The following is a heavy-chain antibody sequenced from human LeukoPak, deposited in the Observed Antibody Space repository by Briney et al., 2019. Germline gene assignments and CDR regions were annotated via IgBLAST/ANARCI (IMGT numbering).Heavy chain of an antibody. V-gene: IGHV4-39*07. Sequence: SETLSLTCTVSGGSISSSSYYWGWIRQPPGKGLEWIGSIYYSGSTSYNPSLKSRVTISVDTSKNQFSLKLSSVTAADTAVYYCARTSDNHGSGSYYFDYWGQGTLVTVSS. CDR1: GGSISSSSYY. CDR2: IYYSGST. J-gene: IGHJ4*02. CDR3: ARTSDNHGSGSYYFDY. D-gene: IGHD3-10*01.